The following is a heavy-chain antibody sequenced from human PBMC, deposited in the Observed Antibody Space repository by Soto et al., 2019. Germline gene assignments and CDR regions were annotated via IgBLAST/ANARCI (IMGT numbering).Heavy chain of an antibody. CDR3: ARDSGDYAGCFDP. D-gene: IGHD4-17*01. CDR2: IYYSGST. J-gene: IGHJ5*02. V-gene: IGHV4-59*01. Sequence: PSETLSLTCTVSGGSISSYYWSWIRQPPGKGLEWTGYIYYSGSTNYNPSLKSRVTISVDTSKNQFSLKLSSVTAADTAVYYCARDSGDYAGCFDPWGQGTLVTVPS. CDR1: GGSISSYY.